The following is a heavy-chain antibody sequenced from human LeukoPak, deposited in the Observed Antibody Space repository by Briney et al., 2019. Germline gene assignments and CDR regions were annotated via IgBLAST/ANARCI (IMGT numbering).Heavy chain of an antibody. D-gene: IGHD2-15*01. CDR2: IRYDGSNK. CDR3: ARDFSGYCSGGSCDFYYYYYMDV. J-gene: IGHJ6*03. Sequence: PGGSLRLSCAASRFTFSRYGMHWVRQAPGKGLEWVAFIRYDGSNKHYADSVKGRFTISRDNAKNSLYLQMNSLRAEDTAVYYCARDFSGYCSGGSCDFYYYYYMDVWGKGTTVTVSS. V-gene: IGHV3-30*02. CDR1: RFTFSRYG.